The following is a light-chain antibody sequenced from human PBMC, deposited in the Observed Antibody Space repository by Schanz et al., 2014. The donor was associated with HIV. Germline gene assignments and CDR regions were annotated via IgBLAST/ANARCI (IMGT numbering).Light chain of an antibody. CDR3: ATWGDSLDGWV. V-gene: IGLV1-44*01. CDR1: GSNIGSNS. Sequence: QSVLTQPPSASGTPGQRVTISCSGSGSNIGSNSVYWYQQLPGTAPKVLVYSNSERPAGVPDRFSGSKSGTSASLAISGLQSEDEADYYCATWGDSLDGWVFGGGTKLTVL. CDR2: SNS. J-gene: IGLJ3*02.